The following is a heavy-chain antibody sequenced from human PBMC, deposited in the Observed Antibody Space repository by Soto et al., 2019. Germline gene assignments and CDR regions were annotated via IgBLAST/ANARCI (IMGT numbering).Heavy chain of an antibody. D-gene: IGHD2-2*01. V-gene: IGHV4-31*03. CDR3: ARADRYCSSTSCNVFDY. J-gene: IGHJ4*02. Sequence: PSETLSLTCTVSGGSISSGGYYWSWIRQHPGKGLEWIGYIYYSGSTYYNPSLKSRVTISVDTSKNQFSLKLSSVTAADTAAYYCARADRYCSSTSCNVFDYWGQGTLVTVSS. CDR2: IYYSGST. CDR1: GGSISSGGYY.